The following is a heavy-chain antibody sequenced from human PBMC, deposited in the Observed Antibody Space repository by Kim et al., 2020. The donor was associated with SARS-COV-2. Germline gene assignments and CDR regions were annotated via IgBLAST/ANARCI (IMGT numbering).Heavy chain of an antibody. Sequence: SETLSLTCTVSGGSISSSSYYWGWIRQPPGKGLEWIGSIYYSGSTYYNPSLKSRVTISVDTSKNQFSLKLSSVTAADTAVYYCARVDTMIVVVITDWGQGTLVTVSS. V-gene: IGHV4-39*07. J-gene: IGHJ4*02. D-gene: IGHD3-22*01. CDR3: ARVDTMIVVVITD. CDR1: GGSISSSSYY. CDR2: IYYSGST.